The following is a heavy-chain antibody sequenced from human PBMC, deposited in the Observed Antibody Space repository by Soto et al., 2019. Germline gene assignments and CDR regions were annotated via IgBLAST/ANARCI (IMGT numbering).Heavy chain of an antibody. CDR2: MDHSGST. V-gene: IGHV4-4*02. J-gene: IGHJ5*02. CDR1: GGSISSSNW. Sequence: QVQLQESGPGLVKPSGTLSLTCAVSGGSISSSNWWSWVRQPPGKGLEWIGEMDHSGSTNHNPSLNGRVTRSVDQSKDQFTLKLSSETAADTAVYSCARERCSGGGCYSGQHGFDPWGQGTLVTVSS. CDR3: ARERCSGGGCYSGQHGFDP. D-gene: IGHD2-15*01.